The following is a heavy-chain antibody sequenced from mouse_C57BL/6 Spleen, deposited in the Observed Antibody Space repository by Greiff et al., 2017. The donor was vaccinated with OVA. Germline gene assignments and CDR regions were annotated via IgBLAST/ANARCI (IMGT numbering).Heavy chain of an antibody. CDR2: IDPEDGET. CDR3: ARSPPYDYDDEDYAMDY. Sequence: VQLQQSGAELVKPGASVKLSCTASGFNIKDYYMHWVKQRPEQGLEWIGRIDPEDGETKYAPKFQGKATITADTSSNTAYLQLSSLTSEDTAVYYCARSPPYDYDDEDYAMDYWGQGTSVTVSS. J-gene: IGHJ4*01. D-gene: IGHD2-4*01. V-gene: IGHV14-2*01. CDR1: GFNIKDYY.